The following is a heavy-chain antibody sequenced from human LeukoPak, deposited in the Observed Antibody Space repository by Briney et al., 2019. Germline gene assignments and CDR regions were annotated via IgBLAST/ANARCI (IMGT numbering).Heavy chain of an antibody. CDR1: GGSVSSGGYY. CDR3: ARDVYCSNGVCYSAFDT. V-gene: IGHV4-61*08. Sequence: PSETLSLTCTVSGGSVSSGGYYWSWIRQPPGRRLEWIGYVYDSGITNYHPSLMSRVTISIDTSRNQFSLRLRSVTAADTAVYFCARDVYCSNGVCYSAFDTWGQGTRDSVSS. CDR2: VYDSGIT. D-gene: IGHD2-8*01. J-gene: IGHJ3*02.